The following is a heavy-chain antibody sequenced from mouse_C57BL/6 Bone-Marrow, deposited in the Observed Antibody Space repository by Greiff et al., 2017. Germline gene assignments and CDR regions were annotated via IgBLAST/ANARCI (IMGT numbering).Heavy chain of an antibody. CDR1: GYTFTDYE. J-gene: IGHJ3*01. CDR2: IEPETGGT. Sequence: VQLQQSGAELVRPGASVTLSCKASGYTFTDYEMHWVKQTPVHGLEWIGAIEPETGGTAYNQKFKGKAILTADKSSSTAYMELRSLTSEDSAVYYCTDRVAYWGQGTLVTVSA. CDR3: TDRVAY. D-gene: IGHD3-2*01. V-gene: IGHV1-15*01.